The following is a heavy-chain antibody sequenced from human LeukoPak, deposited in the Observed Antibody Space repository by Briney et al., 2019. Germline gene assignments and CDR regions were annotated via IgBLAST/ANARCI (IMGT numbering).Heavy chain of an antibody. D-gene: IGHD3-22*01. J-gene: IGHJ4*02. CDR3: ARDLLGSASSYSSGAWDY. Sequence: PSETLSLTCTVSGESIKSFYWSWIRQPAGKGLEWIGRIYTSGSTNYSPSLKSRVTISVDTSKSQLSLKLSSVTAADTAVYYCARDLLGSASSYSSGAWDYWGQGTLVTVSS. CDR1: GESIKSFY. CDR2: IYTSGST. V-gene: IGHV4-4*07.